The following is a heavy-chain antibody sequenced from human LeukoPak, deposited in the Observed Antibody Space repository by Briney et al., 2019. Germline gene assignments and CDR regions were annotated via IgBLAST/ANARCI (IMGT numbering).Heavy chain of an antibody. CDR1: GYTFTSYD. J-gene: IGHJ4*02. CDR3: ARVKIQLWSKYFDY. Sequence: ASVKVSCKASGYTFTSYDINWVRQATGQGLEWMGWISAYNGNTNYAQKLQGRVTMTTDTSTSTAYMELRSLRSGDTAVYYCARVKIQLWSKYFDYWGQGTLVTVSS. CDR2: ISAYNGNT. D-gene: IGHD5-18*01. V-gene: IGHV1-18*01.